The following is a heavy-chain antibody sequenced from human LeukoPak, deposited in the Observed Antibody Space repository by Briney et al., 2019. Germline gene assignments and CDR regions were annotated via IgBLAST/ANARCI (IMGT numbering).Heavy chain of an antibody. CDR3: ARTAGGYSYGYPFDY. CDR1: GFTFASSA. J-gene: IGHJ4*02. Sequence: SVKVSCKASGFTFASSAMQWVRQARGQRFEWIGWIVVGSGNTNYAQKFQERVTITRDMSTSTAYMELSSLRSEDTAVYYCARTAGGYSYGYPFDYWGQGTLVTVSS. D-gene: IGHD5-18*01. V-gene: IGHV1-58*02. CDR2: IVVGSGNT.